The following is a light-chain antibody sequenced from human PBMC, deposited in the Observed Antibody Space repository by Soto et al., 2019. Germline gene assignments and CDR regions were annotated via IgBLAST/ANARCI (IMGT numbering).Light chain of an antibody. CDR2: AVN. J-gene: IGLJ3*02. V-gene: IGLV2-11*01. CDR1: SSDVGGYDY. Sequence: QSALTQPRSVSGSPGQSVTISCTGTSSDVGGYDYVSWYQQHPGKAPKLMIYAVNKRPSGVPDRFSGSKSGNTASLTISGLQAEDEADYYCSSYAGSSTGVFGGGTKLTVL. CDR3: SSYAGSSTGV.